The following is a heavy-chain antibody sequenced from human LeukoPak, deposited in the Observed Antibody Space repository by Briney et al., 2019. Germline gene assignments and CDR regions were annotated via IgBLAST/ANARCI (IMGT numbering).Heavy chain of an antibody. CDR2: INHSGST. J-gene: IGHJ6*03. Sequence: SETLSLTCAVYGGSFSGYYWSWIRQPPGKGLEWIGEINHSGSTNYNPSLKSRVTISVDTSKNQFSLKLSSVTAADTAVYYCARPPRVGATSNYYYYYMDVWGRGTTVTISS. V-gene: IGHV4-34*01. CDR3: ARPPRVGATSNYYYYYMDV. CDR1: GGSFSGYY. D-gene: IGHD1-26*01.